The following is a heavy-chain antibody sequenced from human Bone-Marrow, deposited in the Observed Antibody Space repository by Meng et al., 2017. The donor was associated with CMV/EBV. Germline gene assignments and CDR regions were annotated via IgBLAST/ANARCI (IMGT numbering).Heavy chain of an antibody. D-gene: IGHD6-13*01. CDR1: DGSFNAYY. V-gene: IGHV4-34*01. CDR2: INHSGST. J-gene: IGHJ4*02. Sequence: ESLKISCTVYDGSFNAYYYNWFRQAPGKGLEWIGEINHSGSTNYNPSLKSRVTISVDTSQNQFSLKLSSVTAADTAVYYCARGLFIRALVGWGQGTRVTGYS. CDR3: ARGLFIRALVG.